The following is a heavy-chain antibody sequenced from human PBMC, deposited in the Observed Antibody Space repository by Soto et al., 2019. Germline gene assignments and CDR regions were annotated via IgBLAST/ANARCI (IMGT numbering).Heavy chain of an antibody. CDR1: GFSLSTDGVG. CDR3: AHAYGGTSWPNDAFDV. D-gene: IGHD2-2*01. J-gene: IGHJ3*01. Sequence: QITLKEAGPTLVKPTQTLTLTCTFSGFSLSTDGVGVGWIRQPSGKALEWLALIYWDDDKRYSPSLKSRLTITKDTSKNQVVLTMTNMDPVDTATYYCAHAYGGTSWPNDAFDVWGQGTVVTVSS. CDR2: IYWDDDK. V-gene: IGHV2-5*02.